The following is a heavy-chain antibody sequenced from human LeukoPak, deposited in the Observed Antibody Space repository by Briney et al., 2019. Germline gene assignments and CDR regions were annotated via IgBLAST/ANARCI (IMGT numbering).Heavy chain of an antibody. CDR1: GGSFSGYY. V-gene: IGHV4-34*01. J-gene: IGHJ4*02. CDR3: ARRYYFDY. Sequence: SETLSLTCAVYGGSFSGYYWSWIRQPPGKGLEWIGEINHSGSTNYDPSLKSRVTISVDTSKNQFSLKLSSVTAADTAVYYCARRYYFDYWGQGTLVTVSS. CDR2: INHSGST.